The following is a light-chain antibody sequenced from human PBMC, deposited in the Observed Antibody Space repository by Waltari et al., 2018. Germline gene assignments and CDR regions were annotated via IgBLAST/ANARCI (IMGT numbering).Light chain of an antibody. CDR1: QSVGSS. CDR3: QHYVRLPAT. J-gene: IGKJ1*01. Sequence: EVLLTQSPGTLSLSPGERATLSCRASQSVGSSLAWYQQKPGQAPRLLIYGASTRFTGIPDRFSGSGSGTDFSLTISRLEPEDFAVYYCQHYVRLPATFGQGTTVEIK. CDR2: GAS. V-gene: IGKV3-20*01.